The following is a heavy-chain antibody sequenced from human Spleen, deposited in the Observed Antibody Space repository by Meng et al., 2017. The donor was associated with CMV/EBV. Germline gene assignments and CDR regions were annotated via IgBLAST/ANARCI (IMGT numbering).Heavy chain of an antibody. CDR1: GYTFTSYY. D-gene: IGHD5-24*01. Sequence: ASVKVSCKASGYTFTSYYMHWVRQAPGQGLEWTGIINPSGGSTSYAQKFQGRVTMTRDTSTSTVYMELSSLRSEDTAVYYCARADETNWFDPWGQGTLVTVSS. CDR3: ARADETNWFDP. J-gene: IGHJ5*02. CDR2: INPSGGST. V-gene: IGHV1-46*01.